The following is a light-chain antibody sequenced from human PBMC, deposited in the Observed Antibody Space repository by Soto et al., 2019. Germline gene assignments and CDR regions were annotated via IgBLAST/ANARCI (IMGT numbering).Light chain of an antibody. CDR3: TSYTPTGALV. CDR2: EVS. CDR1: SSDVGDYNY. V-gene: IGLV2-8*01. J-gene: IGLJ6*01. Sequence: QSALTQPPSASGTPGQSVTIPCTGTSSDVGDYNYVSWYQQHPGKAPKLMIYEVSRRPSGVPDRFSGSKSGNTASLTVSGLQAEDEADYYCTSYTPTGALVFGSGTKLTVL.